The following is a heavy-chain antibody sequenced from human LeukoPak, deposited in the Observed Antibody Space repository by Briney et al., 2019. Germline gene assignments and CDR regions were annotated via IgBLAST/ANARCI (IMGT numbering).Heavy chain of an antibody. J-gene: IGHJ3*02. CDR2: IIPIFGTV. CDR1: GGTFSSYA. Sequence: SVKVSCKASGGTFSSYAISWVRQAPGQGLEWMGGIIPIFGTVNYAQKFQGRVTITADKSTSTAYMELSSLRSEDTAVYFCARHTSGIYIPDGALEIWGQGTMVTVSS. V-gene: IGHV1-69*06. D-gene: IGHD1-26*01. CDR3: ARHTSGIYIPDGALEI.